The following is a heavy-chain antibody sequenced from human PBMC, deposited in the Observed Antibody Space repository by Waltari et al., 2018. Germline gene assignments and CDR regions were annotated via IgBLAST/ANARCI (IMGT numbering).Heavy chain of an antibody. V-gene: IGHV1-69*09. Sequence: QVQLVQSGAEVKKPGSSVKVSCKASGGTFSSYAISWVRRAPGQGLEWMGRIIPILGIANYAQKFQGRVTITADKSTSTAYMELSSLRSEDTAVYYCARLAYSSHYYYYGMDVWGQGTTVTVSS. CDR3: ARLAYSSHYYYYGMDV. J-gene: IGHJ6*02. D-gene: IGHD6-13*01. CDR1: GGTFSSYA. CDR2: IIPILGIA.